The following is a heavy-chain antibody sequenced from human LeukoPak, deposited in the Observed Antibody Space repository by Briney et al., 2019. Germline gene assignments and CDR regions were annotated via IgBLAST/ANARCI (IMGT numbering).Heavy chain of an antibody. D-gene: IGHD5-12*01. Sequence: ASVKVSCKASGYTFTSYDINWVRQATGQGLEWMGWMNPNSGNTGYAQKFQGRVTMTRNASISTAYMELSSLRSEDTAVYYCARAIALYGGYSGDVDYWGQGTLVTVSS. CDR2: MNPNSGNT. CDR1: GYTFTSYD. CDR3: ARAIALYGGYSGDVDY. J-gene: IGHJ4*02. V-gene: IGHV1-8*01.